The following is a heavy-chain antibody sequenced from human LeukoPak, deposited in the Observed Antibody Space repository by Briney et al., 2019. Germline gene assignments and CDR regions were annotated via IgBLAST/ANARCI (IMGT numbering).Heavy chain of an antibody. CDR3: ARDPIGSRWPYYFDY. D-gene: IGHD6-13*01. CDR1: GYTFTTYA. CDR2: INAGNGNT. J-gene: IGHJ4*02. V-gene: IGHV1-3*01. Sequence: ASVKVSCKASGYTFTTYAMHWVRQAPGQRLEWLEWINAGNGNTKYSQKFQARVTITRDTSASTACMELSSLRSEDTAVYYCARDPIGSRWPYYFDYWGQGTLVTVSS.